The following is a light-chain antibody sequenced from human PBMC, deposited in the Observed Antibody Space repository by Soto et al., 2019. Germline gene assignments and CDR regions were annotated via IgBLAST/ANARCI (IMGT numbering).Light chain of an antibody. CDR1: SDIGYYNY. J-gene: IGLJ2*01. CDR2: DVS. V-gene: IGLV2-14*03. Sequence: QSALTQPASVSGSPGQSITISCTGSDIGYYNYVSWYQQHPGKAPKLLIFDVSNRPSGVSNRFSGSKSGNTASLTISGLQAEDEADYYCTSYTASSPFFGGGTKVTVL. CDR3: TSYTASSPF.